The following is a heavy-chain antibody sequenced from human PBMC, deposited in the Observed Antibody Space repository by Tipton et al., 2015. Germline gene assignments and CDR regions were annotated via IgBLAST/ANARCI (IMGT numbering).Heavy chain of an antibody. Sequence: TLSLTCTVSGGSLSSGDYYWSWIRQPPGKGLEWLGHIYYSGNTNYNPSLKSRVTMSVDTSKNQFSLKLTSVNAADTAVYYCARGGNNWFDPWGQGTLVTVSS. J-gene: IGHJ5*02. CDR2: IYYSGNT. CDR3: ARGGNNWFDP. D-gene: IGHD2-15*01. V-gene: IGHV4-30-4*02. CDR1: GGSLSSGDYY.